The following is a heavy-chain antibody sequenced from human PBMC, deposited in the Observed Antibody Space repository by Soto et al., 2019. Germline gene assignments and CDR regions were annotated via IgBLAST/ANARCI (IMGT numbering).Heavy chain of an antibody. J-gene: IGHJ6*02. D-gene: IGHD4-4*01. Sequence: SVKVSCKASGGTFSSYAISWVRQAPGQGLEWMGGIIPIFGTANYAQKFQGRVTITADESTSTAYMELSSLRSEDTAVYYCARDLWRTTTEDYYGMDVWGQGTTATVSS. CDR2: IIPIFGTA. CDR1: GGTFSSYA. CDR3: ARDLWRTTTEDYYGMDV. V-gene: IGHV1-69*13.